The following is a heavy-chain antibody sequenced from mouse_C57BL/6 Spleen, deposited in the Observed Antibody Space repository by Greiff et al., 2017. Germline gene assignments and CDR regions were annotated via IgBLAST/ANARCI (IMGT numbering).Heavy chain of an antibody. J-gene: IGHJ1*03. CDR2: ISSGGDYI. CDR3: TRGNYDYDWYFDV. Sequence: EVMLVESGEGLVKPGGSLKLSCAASGFTFSSYAMSWVRQTPEKRLEWVAYISSGGDYIYYADTVKGRFTISRDNARNTLYLQMSSLKSEDTAMYYCTRGNYDYDWYFDVWGTGTTVTVSS. D-gene: IGHD2-4*01. V-gene: IGHV5-9-1*02. CDR1: GFTFSSYA.